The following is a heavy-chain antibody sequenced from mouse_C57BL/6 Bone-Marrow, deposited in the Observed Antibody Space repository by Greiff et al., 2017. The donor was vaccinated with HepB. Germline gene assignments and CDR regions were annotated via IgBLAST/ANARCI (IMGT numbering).Heavy chain of an antibody. CDR1: GFTFSDYG. CDR2: ISSGSSTI. V-gene: IGHV5-17*01. CDR3: ARGDAMDY. J-gene: IGHJ4*01. Sequence: EVMLVESGGGLVKPGGSLKLSCEASGFTFSDYGMHWVRQAPEKWLEWVAYISSGSSTIYYADTVKGRFTISRDNAKNTLFLQMTILRSEDTAMYYCARGDAMDYWGQGTSVTVSS.